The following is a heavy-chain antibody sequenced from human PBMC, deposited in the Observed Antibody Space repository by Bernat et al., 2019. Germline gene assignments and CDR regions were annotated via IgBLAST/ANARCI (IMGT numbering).Heavy chain of an antibody. CDR2: IKSKTDGGTT. V-gene: IGHV3-15*07. D-gene: IGHD3-22*01. CDR1: GFTFSNAW. Sequence: EVQLVESGGGLVKPGGSLRLSCAASGFTFSNAWMNWVRQAPGKGLEWVGRIKSKTDGGTTDYAAPVKGRFTISRDDSKNTLYLQMNSLKTEDTAVYYCTTPTHYYDSSGYYYYFDYWGQGTLVTVSS. J-gene: IGHJ4*02. CDR3: TTPTHYYDSSGYYYYFDY.